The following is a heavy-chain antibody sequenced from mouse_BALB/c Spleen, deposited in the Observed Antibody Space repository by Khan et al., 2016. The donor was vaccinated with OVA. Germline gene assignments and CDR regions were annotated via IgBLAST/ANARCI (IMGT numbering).Heavy chain of an antibody. D-gene: IGHD2-4*01. CDR3: ARNYDYDEGLAY. CDR2: IWSGGST. V-gene: IGHV2-2*02. J-gene: IGHJ3*01. CDR1: GFSLTNYG. Sequence: QVQLKQSGPGLVQPSQSLSITCTVSGFSLTNYGVHWVRQSPGKGLEWLGVIWSGGSTDYNAAFISRLNISKENSKSQAFFKMNSLQANDTAIYYCARNYDYDEGLAYWGQGTLVTVSA.